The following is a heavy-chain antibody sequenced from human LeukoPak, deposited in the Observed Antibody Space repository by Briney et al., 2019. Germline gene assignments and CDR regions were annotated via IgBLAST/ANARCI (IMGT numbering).Heavy chain of an antibody. CDR1: GFTFSDYA. Sequence: PGGFLRLSCPVSGFTFSDYAMTWVRQAPGKGLEWVSSIFAGGGAALYADSVRGRFTIFRDDSKSTLFLQMHSLRAEDTAIYYCAKNYYDRRGPYSWVFDYWGQGTLVTVSS. CDR2: IFAGGGAA. D-gene: IGHD3-22*01. J-gene: IGHJ4*02. CDR3: AKNYYDRRGPYSWVFDY. V-gene: IGHV3-23*01.